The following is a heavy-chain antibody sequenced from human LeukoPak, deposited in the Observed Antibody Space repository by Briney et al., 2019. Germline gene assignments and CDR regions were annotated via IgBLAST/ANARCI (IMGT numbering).Heavy chain of an antibody. CDR2: ISGSGGST. J-gene: IGHJ4*02. D-gene: IGHD5-18*01. V-gene: IGHV3-23*01. CDR3: AKKGGYSYGHLYYFDY. CDR1: GFTFSSYA. Sequence: GGPLRLSCAASGFTFSSYAMSWVRQAPGKGLEWVSAISGSGGSTYYADSVKGRFTISRDNSKNTPYLQMNSLRAEDTAVYYCAKKGGYSYGHLYYFDYWGQGTLVTVSS.